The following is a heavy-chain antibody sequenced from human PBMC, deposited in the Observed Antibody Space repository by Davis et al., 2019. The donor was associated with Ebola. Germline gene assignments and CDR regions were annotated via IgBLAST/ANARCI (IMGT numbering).Heavy chain of an antibody. CDR2: ISGSGGST. J-gene: IGHJ4*02. CDR3: ARHRVYSSGWYYFDY. CDR1: GFTFSSYA. Sequence: PGGSLRLSCAASGFTFSSYAMSWVRQAPGKGLEWVSAISGSGGSTYYADSVKGRFTISRHNSKNTLYLQMNSLRAEDTAVYYCARHRVYSSGWYYFDYWGQGTLVTVSS. V-gene: IGHV3-23*01. D-gene: IGHD6-19*01.